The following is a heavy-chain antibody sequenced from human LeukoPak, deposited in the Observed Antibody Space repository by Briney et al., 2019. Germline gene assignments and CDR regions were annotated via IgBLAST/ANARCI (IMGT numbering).Heavy chain of an antibody. D-gene: IGHD4-17*01. CDR3: AKDPSGDYVGAFDS. J-gene: IGHJ3*01. Sequence: GGSLRLSCAASGLTFSNYAMTWVRQAPGKGLEWVSSIRGDVGGGGTSYTDSVKGRFTVYRDNSKNTLYLQMNSLRAGDTAVYYCAKDPSGDYVGAFDSWGQGTLVTVSS. CDR2: IRGDVGGGGT. CDR1: GLTFSNYA. V-gene: IGHV3-23*01.